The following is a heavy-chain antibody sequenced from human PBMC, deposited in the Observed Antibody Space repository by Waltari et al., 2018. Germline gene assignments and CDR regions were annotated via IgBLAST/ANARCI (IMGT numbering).Heavy chain of an antibody. V-gene: IGHV3-21*06. D-gene: IGHD3-16*01. CDR2: VSGPSTYT. CDR1: GFMFSSYA. J-gene: IGHJ4*02. CDR3: AKEGLGGHRQFDY. Sequence: EVQLAESGGGLVQPGGSLRLSCVASGFMFSSYAMNWVRQAPGKGLEWVASVSGPSTYTFYSDSVKGRFTISRDNAKNSVFLQMNGLRDDDTAIYYCAKEGLGGHRQFDYWGQGTLVRVSS.